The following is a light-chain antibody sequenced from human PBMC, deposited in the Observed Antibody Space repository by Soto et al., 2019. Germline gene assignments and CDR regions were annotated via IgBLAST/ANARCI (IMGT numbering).Light chain of an antibody. CDR2: AAS. CDR1: QDINTY. V-gene: IGKV1-9*01. Sequence: DIQLTQSPSFLSASVGDRVTITCRARQDINTYLAWYQQKPGKAPKLLIFAASTLQNGVPSRFSGSGSGTEFTVTITSLQPEDFATYYCQQRKSYPITFGQGPRLEIK. J-gene: IGKJ5*01. CDR3: QQRKSYPIT.